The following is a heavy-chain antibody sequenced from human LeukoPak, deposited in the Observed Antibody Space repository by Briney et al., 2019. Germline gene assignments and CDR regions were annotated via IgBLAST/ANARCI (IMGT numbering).Heavy chain of an antibody. CDR2: IYSGDST. D-gene: IGHD6-13*01. J-gene: IGHJ6*02. CDR3: AKGAAGPYYYYGMDV. V-gene: IGHV3-53*01. Sequence: TGGSLRLSCAASGFTVGSNYMSWVRQAPGKGLEWVSVIYSGDSTYYADSVKGRFTISRDNSRNTLYLQMNSLRAEDTAVYYCAKGAAGPYYYYGMDVWGQGTTVTVSS. CDR1: GFTVGSNY.